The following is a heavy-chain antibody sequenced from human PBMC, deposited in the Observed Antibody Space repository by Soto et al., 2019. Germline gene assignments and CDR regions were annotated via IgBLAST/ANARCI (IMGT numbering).Heavy chain of an antibody. CDR3: ATGKIAARRRYYYGMDV. CDR1: GYTLTELS. Sequence: GASVKVSCKVSGYTLTELSMHWVRQAPGKGLEWMGGFDPEDGETIYAQKFQGRVTMTEDTSTDTAYMELSSLRSEDTAVYYCATGKIAARRRYYYGMDVWGQGTTVTVSS. CDR2: FDPEDGET. J-gene: IGHJ6*02. V-gene: IGHV1-24*01. D-gene: IGHD6-6*01.